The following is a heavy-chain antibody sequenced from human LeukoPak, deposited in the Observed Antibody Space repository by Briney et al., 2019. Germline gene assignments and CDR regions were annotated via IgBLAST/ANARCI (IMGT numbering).Heavy chain of an antibody. J-gene: IGHJ4*02. CDR3: ARVPHYYDTSGYSYFDY. D-gene: IGHD3-22*01. Sequence: GGSLRLSCAASGFTFSSNAMSWVRQAPGKGPKWLSGISASGGTRYYAVSVKGRFTISKDNSKNALYLQMDSLRAEDTAVYYCARVPHYYDTSGYSYFDYWGQGSRVTVSS. CDR2: ISASGGTR. CDR1: GFTFSSNA. V-gene: IGHV3-23*01.